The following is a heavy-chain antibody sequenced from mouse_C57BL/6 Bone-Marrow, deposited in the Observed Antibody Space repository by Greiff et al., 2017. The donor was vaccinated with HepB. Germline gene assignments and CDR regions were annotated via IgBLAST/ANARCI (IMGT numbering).Heavy chain of an antibody. V-gene: IGHV1-52*01. CDR1: GYTFTSYW. J-gene: IGHJ2*01. D-gene: IGHD1-1*01. Sequence: VKLQQPGAELVRPGSSVKLSCKASGYTFTSYWMHWVKQRPIQGLEWIGNIDPSDSETHYNQKFKDKATLTVDKSSSTAYMQLSSLTSEDSAVYYCARGPHYYGSSCFDYWGQGTTLTVSS. CDR2: IDPSDSET. CDR3: ARGPHYYGSSCFDY.